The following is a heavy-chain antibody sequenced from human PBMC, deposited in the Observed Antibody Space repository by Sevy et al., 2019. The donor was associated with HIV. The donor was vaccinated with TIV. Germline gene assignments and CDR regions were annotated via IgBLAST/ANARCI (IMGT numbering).Heavy chain of an antibody. CDR3: AKDKVSSSSWYGMDV. CDR1: GFTFSSYG. V-gene: IGHV3-30*18. Sequence: GGSLRLSCAASGFTFSSYGMHWVRQAPGKGLEWVAVISYDGSNKYYADSVKGRFTISRDNSKNTRYLQMNSLGAGDTAVYYCAKDKVSSSSWYGMDVWGQGTTVTVSS. J-gene: IGHJ6*02. D-gene: IGHD6-13*01. CDR2: ISYDGSNK.